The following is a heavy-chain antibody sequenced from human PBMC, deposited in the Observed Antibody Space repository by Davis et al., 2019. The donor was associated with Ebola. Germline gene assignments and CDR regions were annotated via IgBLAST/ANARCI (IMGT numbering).Heavy chain of an antibody. CDR1: GGSISGYY. V-gene: IGHV4-34*01. CDR2: INQNGLT. D-gene: IGHD2-15*01. J-gene: IGHJ6*02. Sequence: MPSETLSPTCQVYGGSISGYYWNWIRQTPGKGLEWLGDINQNGLTNYNSSLKSRVTITVDPSKNQFSLRLTSVTAADTAVYHCARETRYCSGGRCTHLYGMGVWGQGTTVTVSS. CDR3: ARETRYCSGGRCTHLYGMGV.